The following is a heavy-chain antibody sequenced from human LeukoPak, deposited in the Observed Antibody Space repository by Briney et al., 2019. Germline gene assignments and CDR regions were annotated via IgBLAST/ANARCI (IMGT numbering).Heavy chain of an antibody. J-gene: IGHJ3*01. V-gene: IGHV4-39*01. CDR3: ARLLLRPYAKRGGDV. CDR1: GGSVSSGSYY. CDR2: IYYGGST. Sequence: SETLSLTCTVSGGSVSSGSYYWGWIRQPPGKGLEWIGSIYYGGSTYYNPSLKSRVTISVDTSKNQFSLTLSSVTAADSAVYYCARLLLRPYAKRGGDVWGQGTMVTVSS. D-gene: IGHD3-16*01.